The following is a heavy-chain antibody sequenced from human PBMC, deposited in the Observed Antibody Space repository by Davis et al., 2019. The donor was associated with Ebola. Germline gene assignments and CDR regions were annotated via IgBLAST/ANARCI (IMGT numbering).Heavy chain of an antibody. V-gene: IGHV3-15*01. J-gene: IGHJ6*02. D-gene: IGHD3-10*01. CDR2: VKSKTDGGTT. CDR1: GFAFNYAW. Sequence: PGGSLRLSCSASGFAFNYAWMSWVRQAPGKGLEWVGRVKSKTDGGTTDYVAPVKGRFTISRDDSESTLYLQMNSLETGDTAVYYCTPLFYYGPTYWGGGYHYGMDVWGQGTTVTVS. CDR3: TPLFYYGPTYWGGGYHYGMDV.